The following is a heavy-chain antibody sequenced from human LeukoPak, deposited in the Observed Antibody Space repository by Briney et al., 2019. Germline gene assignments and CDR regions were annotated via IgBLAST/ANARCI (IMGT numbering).Heavy chain of an antibody. J-gene: IGHJ6*02. CDR3: ARLGRRAWQQLPYYYGMDV. V-gene: IGHV4-34*01. CDR2: INHSGTT. Sequence: SATLSLTCEVYGGSFSDYYWSWIRQSPGKGLEWIGEINHSGTTNYNPSLKSRVRISVDTSKNQFSLNLKSVTAADTAVYYCARLGRRAWQQLPYYYGMDVWGQGTTVTVSS. CDR1: GGSFSDYY. D-gene: IGHD6-13*01.